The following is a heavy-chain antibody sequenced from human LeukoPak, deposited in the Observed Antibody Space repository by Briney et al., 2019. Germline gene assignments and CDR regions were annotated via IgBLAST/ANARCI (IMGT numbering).Heavy chain of an antibody. CDR1: GFTFDDYA. CDR3: AKTPIAAADSRPYYFDY. D-gene: IGHD6-13*01. Sequence: GGSLRLSCAASGFTFDDYAMHWVRQAPGKGLEWVSGISWNSGSIGYADSVKGRFTISRDNAKNSLYLQMNSLRAEDMALYYCAKTPIAAADSRPYYFDYWGQGTLVTVSS. CDR2: ISWNSGSI. J-gene: IGHJ4*02. V-gene: IGHV3-9*03.